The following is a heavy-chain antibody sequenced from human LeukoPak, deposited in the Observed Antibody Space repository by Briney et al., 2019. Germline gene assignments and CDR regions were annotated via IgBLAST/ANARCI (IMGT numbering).Heavy chain of an antibody. CDR1: GFTFSRYA. CDR2: ISNSGGNT. CDR3: ARHALSDILTGYSDY. D-gene: IGHD3-9*01. V-gene: IGHV3-64*01. Sequence: TGGSLRLSCAASGFTFSRYAMHWVRQAPGKGLEHVSAISNSGGNTYYANSVKGRFTISRDNSKNTLYLQMGSLRAEDMGVYYCARHALSDILTGYSDYWGQGTLVTVSS. J-gene: IGHJ4*02.